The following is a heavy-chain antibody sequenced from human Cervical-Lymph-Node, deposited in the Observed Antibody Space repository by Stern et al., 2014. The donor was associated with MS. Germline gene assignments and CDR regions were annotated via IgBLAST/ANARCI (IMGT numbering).Heavy chain of an antibody. V-gene: IGHV1-2*02. CDR2: INPNSCAA. CDR3: ARISLGSGIDY. Sequence: VQLVESGAEVKQPGASMKVTCKASEKTFTGYYIHWVRQAPGQGLEWMGWINPNSCAANDAQRFQDRVSLTSDTSSTLAYMELDRLTSDDTAVYYCARISLGSGIDYWGQGSLVTVSS. D-gene: IGHD1-26*01. CDR1: EKTFTGYY. J-gene: IGHJ4*02.